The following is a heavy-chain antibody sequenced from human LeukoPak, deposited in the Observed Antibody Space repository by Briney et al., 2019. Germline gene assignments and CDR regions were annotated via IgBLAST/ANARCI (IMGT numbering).Heavy chain of an antibody. D-gene: IGHD3-22*01. V-gene: IGHV4-38-2*02. CDR3: AREGIEIVVVIDAFDI. Sequence: SETLSLTCTVSGSSMSSDYYWGWIRQPPGKGLEWIGSISDSGSAYYNPSLKSRVTISVDTSKNQFSLKLSSVTAADTAVYYCAREGIEIVVVIDAFDIWGQGTMVTVSS. J-gene: IGHJ3*02. CDR1: GSSMSSDYY. CDR2: ISDSGSA.